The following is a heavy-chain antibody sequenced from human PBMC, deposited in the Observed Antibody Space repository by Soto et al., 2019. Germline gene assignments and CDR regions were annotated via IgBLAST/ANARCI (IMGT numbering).Heavy chain of an antibody. Sequence: PGGSLRLSCAASGFTFSSYSMNWVRQAPGKGLEWVSSISSSSSYIYYADSVKGRFTTSRDNAKNSLYLQMNSLRAEDTAVYYCARDGDIVVVVAAIYGMDVWGQGATVTVSS. CDR3: ARDGDIVVVVAAIYGMDV. CDR2: ISSSSSYI. D-gene: IGHD2-15*01. V-gene: IGHV3-21*01. J-gene: IGHJ6*02. CDR1: GFTFSSYS.